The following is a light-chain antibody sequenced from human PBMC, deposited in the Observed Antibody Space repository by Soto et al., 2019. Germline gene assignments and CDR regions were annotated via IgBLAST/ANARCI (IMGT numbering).Light chain of an antibody. CDR2: DNN. CDR3: QSYDTSLSGFYV. J-gene: IGLJ1*01. V-gene: IGLV1-40*01. Sequence: QSVLTQPPSVSGAPGQRVSISCTGSSSNIGAGYNVHWYQQLPGTAPKLLTYDNNNRPSGVPDRFSGSKSGTSASLAITGLQAEDEGDYYCQSYDTSLSGFYVFGTGTKLTVL. CDR1: SSNIGAGYN.